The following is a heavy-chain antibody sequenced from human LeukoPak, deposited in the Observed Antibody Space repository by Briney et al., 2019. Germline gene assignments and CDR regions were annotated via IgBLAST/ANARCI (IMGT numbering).Heavy chain of an antibody. V-gene: IGHV3-9*01. CDR1: GFTFDDYA. Sequence: GGSLRLSCAASGFTFDDYAMHWVTQAPGNGLEWVSGISRNSGSIGYADSVKGRFTISRDNAKNSLYLQMNSLKGEDTAVYYCATSLGPLAEYWGRGTLVTVSS. J-gene: IGHJ4*02. CDR2: ISRNSGSI. CDR3: ATSLGPLAEY. D-gene: IGHD7-27*01.